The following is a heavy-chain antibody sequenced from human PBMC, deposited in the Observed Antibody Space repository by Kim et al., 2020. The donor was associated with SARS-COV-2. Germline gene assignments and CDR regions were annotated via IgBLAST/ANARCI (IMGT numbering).Heavy chain of an antibody. V-gene: IGHV3-21*01. CDR1: GFTFSSYS. Sequence: GGSLRLSCVTSGFTFSSYSMIWVRQAPGKGLEWVSSISSSGSSKYYADSVKGRLPISRENAKNSMHLQMNSLRAEDTAVYYCSRGNILTGFHYGMDGWG. CDR3: SRGNILTGFHYGMDG. D-gene: IGHD3-9*01. J-gene: IGHJ6*02. CDR2: ISSSGSSK.